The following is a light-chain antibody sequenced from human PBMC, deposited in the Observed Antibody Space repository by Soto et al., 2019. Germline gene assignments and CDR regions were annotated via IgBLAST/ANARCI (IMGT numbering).Light chain of an antibody. CDR3: SSYITSSTLDVV. CDR1: SSDVGGYNY. CDR2: EVS. V-gene: IGLV2-14*01. Sequence: QSALTQPASVSGSPGQSITISCTGTSSDVGGYNYVSWYQQHPGKAPKLMIYEVSNRPSGVSNRFSGSKSGNTASLTISGLQAEDEAGYYCSSYITSSTLDVVFGGGTKLTVL. J-gene: IGLJ2*01.